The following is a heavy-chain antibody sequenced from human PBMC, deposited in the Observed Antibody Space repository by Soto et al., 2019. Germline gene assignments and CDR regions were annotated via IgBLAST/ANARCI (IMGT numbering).Heavy chain of an antibody. D-gene: IGHD4-4*01. CDR1: GGSISSYY. J-gene: IGHJ6*02. CDR3: ATNYAYYYYYGMDV. CDR2: IYYSGST. Sequence: SETLSLTCTVSGGSISSYYWSWIRQPPGKGLEWIGYIYYSGSTYYNPSLKSRVTISVDTSKNQFSLKLSSVTAADTAVYYCATNYAYYYYYGMDVWGQGTTVTVSS. V-gene: IGHV4-59*04.